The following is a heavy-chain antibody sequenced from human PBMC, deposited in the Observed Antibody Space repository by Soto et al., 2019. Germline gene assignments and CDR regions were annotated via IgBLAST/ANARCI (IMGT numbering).Heavy chain of an antibody. V-gene: IGHV4-59*01. CDR2: FYSSGSP. J-gene: IGHJ4*02. CDR1: GGSLSGYY. D-gene: IGHD3-22*01. CDR3: AREFYYDSSGIGFDS. Sequence: TLSLTCTVSGGSLSGYYWSWIRQPPGKGLEWIGDFYSSGSPHHNPSLKNRVSISEDRSKNEFSLKLSSVTAADTAIYYCAREFYYDSSGIGFDSWGQGTLVTVSS.